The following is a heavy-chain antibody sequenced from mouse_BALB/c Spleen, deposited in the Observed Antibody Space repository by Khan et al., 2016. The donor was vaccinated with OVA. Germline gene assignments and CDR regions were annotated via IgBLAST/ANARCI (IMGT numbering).Heavy chain of an antibody. Sequence: VQLQQSGPELVEPGASVRMSCKASGYTFTNYVIHWVKQKPGQGLEWIAYINPDNAGTRYNEKFRGKATLTSDISSTSAYIELLSLTSEDSAVYYCAREASSWDFSFPYWGQGTLVTVSA. CDR1: GYTFTNYV. V-gene: IGHV1S136*01. CDR3: AREASSWDFSFPY. J-gene: IGHJ3*01. D-gene: IGHD4-1*01. CDR2: INPDNAGT.